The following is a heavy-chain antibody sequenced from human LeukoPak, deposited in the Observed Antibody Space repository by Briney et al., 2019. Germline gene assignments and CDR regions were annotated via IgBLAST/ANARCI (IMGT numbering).Heavy chain of an antibody. Sequence: GGSLRLSCAASGFTFSSYAMSWVRQAPGKGLEWVSAISGSGGSTYYADSVKGRFTISRDNSKNTLYLQMNSLRAEDTAVYYCAKNDWDCSSTSCYLDYYYGMDVWGQGTTVTVSS. D-gene: IGHD2-2*01. CDR1: GFTFSSYA. J-gene: IGHJ6*02. V-gene: IGHV3-23*01. CDR3: AKNDWDCSSTSCYLDYYYGMDV. CDR2: ISGSGGST.